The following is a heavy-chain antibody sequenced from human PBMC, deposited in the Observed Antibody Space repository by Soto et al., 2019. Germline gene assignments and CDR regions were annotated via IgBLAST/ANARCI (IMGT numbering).Heavy chain of an antibody. D-gene: IGHD4-17*01. CDR1: GGSISGGVGGLYY. Sequence: SETLSLTCTVSGGSISGGVGGLYYWSWIRQPPGKGLEWIGYIYDSGSTYYNPSLKSRVTISVDTSKNQFSLRLSSVTAADTALFYCAREVIPLTTDWYFDLWGGGTLVTVS. CDR2: IYDSGST. J-gene: IGHJ2*01. CDR3: AREVIPLTTDWYFDL. V-gene: IGHV4-30-4*01.